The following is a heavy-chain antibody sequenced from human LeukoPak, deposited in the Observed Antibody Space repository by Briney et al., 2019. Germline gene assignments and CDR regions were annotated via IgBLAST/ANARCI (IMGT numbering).Heavy chain of an antibody. V-gene: IGHV3-23*01. D-gene: IGHD4-17*01. Sequence: PGGSLRLSCAASGFTFGNHAMTWVRQAPGKGLEWLSIISGGGTSTYSVDSVKGRFTISRDNSKNTLYLHMNSLGVDDTAAYFCAKGHGDYGTGFDCWGQGTLVTVSS. CDR2: ISGGGTST. J-gene: IGHJ4*02. CDR3: AKGHGDYGTGFDC. CDR1: GFTFGNHA.